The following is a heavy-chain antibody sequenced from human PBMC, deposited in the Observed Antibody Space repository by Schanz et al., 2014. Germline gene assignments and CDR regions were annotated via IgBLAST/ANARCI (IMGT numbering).Heavy chain of an antibody. CDR3: YGMDV. Sequence: QVQLQESGPGLVKPSQTLSLTCAVSGGSISSGGYSWSWIRQPPGKGLEWIGYIFFRGSTYYNPSLKSRVTIQIDTPKNQFSLRLTSVTAADTAVYYCYGMDVWGQGTTVTVSS. V-gene: IGHV4-30-4*07. CDR1: GGSISSGGYS. CDR2: IFFRGST. J-gene: IGHJ6*02.